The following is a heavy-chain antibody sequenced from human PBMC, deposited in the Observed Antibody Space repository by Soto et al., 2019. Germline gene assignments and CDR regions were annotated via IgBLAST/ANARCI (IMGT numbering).Heavy chain of an antibody. CDR3: ARENYDISGYFLDY. V-gene: IGHV3-48*03. CDR2: ISSTASHI. Sequence: GGSLRLSCAASGFTFSNYEMSWVRQAPGKGLEWISYISSTASHIYYADSVKGRVTISRDNAKNSLYLQMNSLRVEDTAVYYCARENYDISGYFLDYWGQGSLVTVSS. D-gene: IGHD3-22*01. J-gene: IGHJ4*02. CDR1: GFTFSNYE.